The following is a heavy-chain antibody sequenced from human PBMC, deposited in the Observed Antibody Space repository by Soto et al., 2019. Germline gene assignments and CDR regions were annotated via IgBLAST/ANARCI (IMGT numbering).Heavy chain of an antibody. V-gene: IGHV3-23*01. CDR3: AKETRFRYGMDV. CDR1: GLPFRSCA. CDR2: ISARGGST. J-gene: IGHJ6*02. Sequence: GGSLRLSVAASGLPFRSCAMTWVRLAPGKGLEWVSDISARGGSTNYVNSVNGRFTIARDNSKKTLYLQMSSLRAEDTAVYYWAKETRFRYGMDVWGQGTTVTVSS.